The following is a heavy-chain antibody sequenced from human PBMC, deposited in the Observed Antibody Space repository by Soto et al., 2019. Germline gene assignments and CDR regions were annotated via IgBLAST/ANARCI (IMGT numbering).Heavy chain of an antibody. V-gene: IGHV4-31*03. CDR1: GGSIGSGGYY. CDR3: ARGSSIAGLYYGMDV. J-gene: IGHJ6*02. Sequence: QVQLQESGPGLVKPSQTLSLTCTVSGGSIGSGGYYWTWIRQHPGKGLEWIGYNYYSGITYYNPSLKSRVTISLDTSKNQFSLKLSSVTAQDTAVYYCARGSSIAGLYYGMDVWGQGTTVTVSS. D-gene: IGHD6-6*01. CDR2: NYYSGIT.